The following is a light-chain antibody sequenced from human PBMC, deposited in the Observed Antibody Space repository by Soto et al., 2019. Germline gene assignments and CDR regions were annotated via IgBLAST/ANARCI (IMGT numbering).Light chain of an antibody. Sequence: DIQMTQSPSTLSASVGDRFTITCRASQIISSWLAWYQQKPGKAPKLLIYKASSLESGVPSRFSGSGSGTEFTLTISSLQPDDFATYYCQQYNSYPWTFGQGTKVDI. J-gene: IGKJ1*01. V-gene: IGKV1-5*03. CDR2: KAS. CDR1: QIISSW. CDR3: QQYNSYPWT.